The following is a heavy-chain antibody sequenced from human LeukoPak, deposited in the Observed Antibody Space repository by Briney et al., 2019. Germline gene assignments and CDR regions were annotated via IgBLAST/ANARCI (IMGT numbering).Heavy chain of an antibody. V-gene: IGHV4-59*08. Sequence: SETLSLTCTVSGGSISSYYWSWIRQPPGKGLDWIGYIYYSGSTNYNPSLKSRVTISVDTSKNQFSLKLSSVTAADTAVYYCARGKYYYGSNYFDYWGQGTLVTVSS. J-gene: IGHJ4*02. CDR1: GGSISSYY. D-gene: IGHD3-10*01. CDR2: IYYSGST. CDR3: ARGKYYYGSNYFDY.